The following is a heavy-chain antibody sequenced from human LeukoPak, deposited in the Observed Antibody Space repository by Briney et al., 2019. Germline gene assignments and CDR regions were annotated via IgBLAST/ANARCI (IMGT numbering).Heavy chain of an antibody. V-gene: IGHV4-59*02. D-gene: IGHD2-21*02. Sequence: PGGSLRLSCAASGFTVSSTYMSWIRQPPGKGLEWIGYIYYSGSTNHNPSLKSRVTISVDTSKNQFSLKLSSVTAADTAVYYCARGDAVMTPGYYYYYMDVWGKGTTVTVSS. CDR1: GFTVSSTY. CDR2: IYYSGST. CDR3: ARGDAVMTPGYYYYYMDV. J-gene: IGHJ6*03.